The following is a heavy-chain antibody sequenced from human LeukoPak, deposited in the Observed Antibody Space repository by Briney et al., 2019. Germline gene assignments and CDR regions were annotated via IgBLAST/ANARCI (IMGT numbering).Heavy chain of an antibody. CDR3: ARGALDFDY. CDR1: GFTFSSYA. J-gene: IGHJ4*02. Sequence: PGGSLRLSCAASGFTFSSYAMSWVRQAPGKGLEWVSYISSSSSTIYYADSVKGRFTISRDNAKNSLYLHMNSLKDEDTAVYYCARGALDFDYWGQGTLVTVSS. CDR2: ISSSSSTI. V-gene: IGHV3-48*02.